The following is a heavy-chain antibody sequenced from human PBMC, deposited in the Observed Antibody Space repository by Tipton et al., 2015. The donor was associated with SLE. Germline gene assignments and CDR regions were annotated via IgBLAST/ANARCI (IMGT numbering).Heavy chain of an antibody. V-gene: IGHV4-34*01. CDR2: INHSGST. Sequence: TLSLTCAVYGGSFSGYFWSWIRQPPGKGLEWIGEINHSGSTSYNPSVKSQVTISVDTPKNQFSLKRSSVTAADTAVYYCARQEMATIRAFDIWGQGTMVTVSS. J-gene: IGHJ3*02. CDR1: GGSFSGYF. CDR3: ARQEMATIRAFDI. D-gene: IGHD5-24*01.